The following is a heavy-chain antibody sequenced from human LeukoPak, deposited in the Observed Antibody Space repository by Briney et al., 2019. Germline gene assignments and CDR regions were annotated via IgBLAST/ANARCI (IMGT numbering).Heavy chain of an antibody. CDR2: IYSGGST. CDR3: ARGGNFDNYFDY. J-gene: IGHJ4*02. Sequence: GGSLRLSCAASGFTVSSNYMSWVRQAPGKGLEWASVIYSGGSTYYADSVKGRFTISRDNAKNSLYLQMNSLRAEDTAVFYCARGGNFDNYFDYWGQGTLVTVSS. V-gene: IGHV3-53*01. D-gene: IGHD3-9*01. CDR1: GFTVSSNY.